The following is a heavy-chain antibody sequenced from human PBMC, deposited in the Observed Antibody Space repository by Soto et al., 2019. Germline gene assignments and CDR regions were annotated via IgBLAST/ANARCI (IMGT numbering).Heavy chain of an antibody. D-gene: IGHD2-2*01. Sequence: GGSLRLSCAASGFTFSSYDMHWVRQATGKGLEWVSAIGTAGDTYYPGSVKGRFTISRENAKNSLYLQMNSLRAGDTAVYYCARGLLLSYCSSTSCPFDYWGQGTLVTVSS. J-gene: IGHJ4*02. CDR1: GFTFSSYD. CDR3: ARGLLLSYCSSTSCPFDY. V-gene: IGHV3-13*01. CDR2: IGTAGDT.